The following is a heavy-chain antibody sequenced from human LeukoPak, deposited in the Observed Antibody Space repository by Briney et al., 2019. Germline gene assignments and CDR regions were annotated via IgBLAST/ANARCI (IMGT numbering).Heavy chain of an antibody. J-gene: IGHJ4*02. CDR3: AREDPRRAAPFDY. CDR1: GGTFSSYA. V-gene: IGHV1-69*04. CDR2: IIPILGTA. Sequence: ASVKVSCKASGGTFSSYAISWVRQAPGQGLEWMGRIIPILGTANYAQKFQGRVTITADKSTSTAYMELSSLKSEDTAVYYCAREDPRRAAPFDYWGQGTLVTVSS.